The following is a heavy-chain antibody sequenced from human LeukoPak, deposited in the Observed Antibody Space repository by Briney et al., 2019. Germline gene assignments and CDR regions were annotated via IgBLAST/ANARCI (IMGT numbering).Heavy chain of an antibody. J-gene: IGHJ3*01. CDR2: IIHAGNT. D-gene: IGHD3-3*01. CDR3: TKAAYKDFLSGRRGAFEF. V-gene: IGHV4-34*12. CDR1: GGPFTGNY. Sequence: SETLSLTCSVSGGPFTGNYWTWVRQSPGKGLEWIGEIIHAGNTNYNPSLKSRLTLSVDKSRRQFSLNLGSVTAAVTAVYYCTKAAYKDFLSGRRGAFEFWGQGTKVIVSS.